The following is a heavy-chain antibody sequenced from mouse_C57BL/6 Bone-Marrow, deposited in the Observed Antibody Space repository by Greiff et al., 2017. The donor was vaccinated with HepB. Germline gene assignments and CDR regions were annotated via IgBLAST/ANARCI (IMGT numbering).Heavy chain of an antibody. CDR2: IYPGSGNT. CDR1: GYTFTDYY. V-gene: IGHV1-76*01. Sequence: VKLMESGAELVRPGASVKLSCKASGYTFTDYYINWVKQRPGQGLEWIARIYPGSGNTYYNEKFKGKATLTAEKSSSTAYMQLSSLTSEDSAVYFCARSPYCSNYVFAYWGQGTLVTVSA. D-gene: IGHD2-5*01. J-gene: IGHJ3*01. CDR3: ARSPYCSNYVFAY.